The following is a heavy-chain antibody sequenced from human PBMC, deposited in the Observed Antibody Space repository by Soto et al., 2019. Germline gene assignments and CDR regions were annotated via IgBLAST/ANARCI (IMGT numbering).Heavy chain of an antibody. D-gene: IGHD2-21*02. J-gene: IGHJ4*02. V-gene: IGHV3-30*18. CDR2: MSSDGRNE. Sequence: QVQLVESGGGLVQPGRSLRLSCEGSGFTFSKYGMHWVRQAPGKGLEWVAVMSSDGRNEYYADSVKGRFTISRDNSNSTLYLQTSSLRPEDTAVYYCAKVGHIAVVTAWFDYWGQGTLVTVSS. CDR1: GFTFSKYG. CDR3: AKVGHIAVVTAWFDY.